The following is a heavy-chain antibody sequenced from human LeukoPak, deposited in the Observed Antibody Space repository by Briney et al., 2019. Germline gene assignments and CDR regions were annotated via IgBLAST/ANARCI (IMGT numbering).Heavy chain of an antibody. Sequence: ASVKVSCKPSGYTFTSFGISWVRQAPGQGLEWMGWIGAYNGDTNYAQKFQGRVTMTTDTSTSTAYMDLRSLRSDDTAVYYCTRDHCRGDNRPSLDYWGQGTLVTVSS. D-gene: IGHD2-21*01. J-gene: IGHJ4*02. CDR2: IGAYNGDT. CDR1: GYTFTSFG. CDR3: TRDHCRGDNRPSLDY. V-gene: IGHV1-18*04.